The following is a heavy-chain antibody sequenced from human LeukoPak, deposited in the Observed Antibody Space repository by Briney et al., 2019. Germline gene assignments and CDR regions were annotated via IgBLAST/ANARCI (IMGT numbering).Heavy chain of an antibody. CDR1: GVTLIGYH. J-gene: IGHJ4*02. Sequence: GGSVKVSCVAFGVTLIGYHMHWVRQAPGRRPEWVGWIDRISGASSPAQKLQGRVTMTRNTSMRTFYMDMSGLTADDTAIYYCEISDYMWGFASWGVGTQVTVSS. D-gene: IGHD3-16*01. V-gene: IGHV1-2*02. CDR3: EISDYMWGFAS. CDR2: IDRISGAS.